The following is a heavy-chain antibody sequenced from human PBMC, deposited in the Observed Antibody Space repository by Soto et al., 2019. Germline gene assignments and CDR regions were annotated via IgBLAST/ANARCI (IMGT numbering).Heavy chain of an antibody. CDR2: IKSDGSTT. V-gene: IGHV3-74*01. Sequence: GGSLRLSCVASGFTFSGSWMHWVRQGPGKGLVWVSHIKSDGSTTNYADSVKGRFTISRDNAKNTLYLQMNSLRVEGTAVYYCGKDSSSVPAAFDYWGQGTLVTVSS. CDR1: GFTFSGSW. J-gene: IGHJ4*02. D-gene: IGHD2-2*01. CDR3: GKDSSSVPAAFDY.